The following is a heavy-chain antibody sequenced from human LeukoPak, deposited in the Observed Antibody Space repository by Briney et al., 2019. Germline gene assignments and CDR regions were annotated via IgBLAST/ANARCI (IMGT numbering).Heavy chain of an antibody. V-gene: IGHV1-46*01. Sequence: ASVKVSCKASGYTFTSYYMHWVRQAPGQGLEWMGIINPSGGSTSYAQKFQGRVTMTRDMSTSTVYMELSSLRSEDTAVYYCARAESAIYYDSSGYYHYWGQGTLVTVSS. J-gene: IGHJ4*02. CDR3: ARAESAIYYDSSGYYHY. CDR1: GYTFTSYY. D-gene: IGHD3-22*01. CDR2: INPSGGST.